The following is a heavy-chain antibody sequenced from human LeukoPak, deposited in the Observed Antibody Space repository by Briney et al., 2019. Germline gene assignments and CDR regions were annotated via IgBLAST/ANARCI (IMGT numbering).Heavy chain of an antibody. CDR2: IIPIFGTA. CDR1: GGTFSSYA. V-gene: IGHV1-69*05. D-gene: IGHD3-10*01. Sequence: SVKVSCKASGGTFSSYAISWVRQAPGQGLEWMGGIIPIFGTANYAQEFQGRVTMTRDTSTSTVYMEVSSLRSEDTAVYYCARGITMVRGVPKASLGFWGQGTLVTVSS. CDR3: ARGITMVRGVPKASLGF. J-gene: IGHJ4*02.